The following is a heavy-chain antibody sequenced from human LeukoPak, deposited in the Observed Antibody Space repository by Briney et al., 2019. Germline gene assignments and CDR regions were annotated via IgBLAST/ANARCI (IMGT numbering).Heavy chain of an antibody. Sequence: PGGSLRLSCAASGFTFSSYAMNWVRHGQRQGQEWVSTISVSGASTYYADSAKSRFTISRDNSNNTLYLQMNSLRAVDTAVYYCAPVVVAATSGRYRSFDPWGQGTLLTVSS. CDR3: APVVVAATSGRYRSFDP. V-gene: IGHV3-23*01. D-gene: IGHD3-16*02. CDR1: GFTFSSYA. J-gene: IGHJ5*02. CDR2: ISVSGAST.